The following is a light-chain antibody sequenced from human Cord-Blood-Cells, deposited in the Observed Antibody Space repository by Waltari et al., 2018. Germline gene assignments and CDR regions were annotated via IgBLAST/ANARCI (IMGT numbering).Light chain of an antibody. CDR3: QQYGSSPSIT. Sequence: EIVLTQSPGTLSLSPGERATLSCRVSQSVSSSYLAWYQQKPGQAPRILIYGASSRATGIPDRFSGSGSGTDFTLTISRLAPEDFAAYYCQQYGSSPSITFGQGTRLEIK. CDR1: QSVSSSY. V-gene: IGKV3-20*01. CDR2: GAS. J-gene: IGKJ5*01.